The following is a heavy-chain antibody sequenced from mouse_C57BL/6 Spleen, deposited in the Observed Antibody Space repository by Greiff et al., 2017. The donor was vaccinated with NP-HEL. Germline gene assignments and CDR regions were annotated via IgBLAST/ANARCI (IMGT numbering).Heavy chain of an antibody. J-gene: IGHJ2*01. CDR3: TTWGYYGNYIFDY. CDR2: IDPENGDT. CDR1: GFNFKVDY. V-gene: IGHV14-4*01. Sequence: VQLQQSGAELVRPGASVKLSCTASGFNFKVDYMHWVKPRPEHGLDWIGWIDPENGDTESDSKFQGKATITADTSSNTAYLQLSSRTSEDTAVYYYTTWGYYGNYIFDYWGQGTTLTASS. D-gene: IGHD2-1*01.